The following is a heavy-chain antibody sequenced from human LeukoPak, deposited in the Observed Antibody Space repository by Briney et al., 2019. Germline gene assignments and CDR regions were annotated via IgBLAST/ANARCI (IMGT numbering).Heavy chain of an antibody. V-gene: IGHV1-46*01. D-gene: IGHD1-26*01. Sequence: PGASVKVSCKASGYTFTSYYMHWVRQAPGQGLEWMGIINPSGGSTSYAQKFQGRVTMTRDTSTSTVYMELSRLRSDDTAVYYCARGIVGATDLDYWGQGTLVTVSS. CDR3: ARGIVGATDLDY. CDR2: INPSGGST. CDR1: GYTFTSYY. J-gene: IGHJ4*02.